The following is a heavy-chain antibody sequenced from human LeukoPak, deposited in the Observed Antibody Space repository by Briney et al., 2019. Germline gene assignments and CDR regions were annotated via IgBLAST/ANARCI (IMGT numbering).Heavy chain of an antibody. CDR1: GYSVSSDYY. CDR2: IFHSGST. CDR3: ARRATVTGLDY. V-gene: IGHV4-38-2*01. J-gene: IGHJ4*02. Sequence: SETLSLTCAVSGYSVSSDYYWGWIRQPPGKGLEWIGSIFHSGSTYYNPSLKSRVTISVDTSKNQFSLKLSSVTAADTAVYYCARRATVTGLDYWGQGTLVTVSS. D-gene: IGHD4-11*01.